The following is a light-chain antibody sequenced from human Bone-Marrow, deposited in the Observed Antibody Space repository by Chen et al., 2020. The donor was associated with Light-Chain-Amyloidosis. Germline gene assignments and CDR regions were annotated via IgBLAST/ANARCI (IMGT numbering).Light chain of an antibody. CDR3: RVWDGSSDSPV. J-gene: IGLJ3*02. CDR2: SNT. Sequence: QSVLTQPPSVSGAPGQRVTISCTGSTSDIGAGYGVNWYQQLPGTAPQLLIYSNTNRLSGVPARCSGAGSGTSASLAITGLQAEDEADDYCRVWDGSSDSPVFGGGTKLPVL. V-gene: IGLV1-40*01. CDR1: TSDIGAGYG.